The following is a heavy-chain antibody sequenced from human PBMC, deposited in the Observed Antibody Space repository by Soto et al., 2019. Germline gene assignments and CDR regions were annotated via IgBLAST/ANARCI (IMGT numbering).Heavy chain of an antibody. CDR1: GYTFTSYA. J-gene: IGHJ5*02. CDR2: INAGNSDT. V-gene: IGHV1-3*01. Sequence: ASVKVSCKASGYTFTSYAMHWVRQAPGQRLEWMGWINAGNSDTTYSQKFQGRVTITSDTYASTAYMELTSLRSEDTAVYYCARDYMVRGVMRWFDPWGQGTLVTVSS. CDR3: ARDYMVRGVMRWFDP. D-gene: IGHD3-10*01.